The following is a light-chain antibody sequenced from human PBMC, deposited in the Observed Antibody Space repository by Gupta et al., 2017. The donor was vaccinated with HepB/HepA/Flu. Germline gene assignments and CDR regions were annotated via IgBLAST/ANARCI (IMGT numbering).Light chain of an antibody. J-gene: IGKJ2*03. CDR2: GAS. CDR3: QQYNNWPPYS. V-gene: IGKV3-15*01. Sequence: SPGERATLSCRASQSIRNNLAWYQQTPGQAPRLLIYGASTRATGIPGRFSGSGSGTEFTLTISSLQSEDFVLYYCQQYNNWPPYSFGQGTKLEIK. CDR1: QSIRNN.